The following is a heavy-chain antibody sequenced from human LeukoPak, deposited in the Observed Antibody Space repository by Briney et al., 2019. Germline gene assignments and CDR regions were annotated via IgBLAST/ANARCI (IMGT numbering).Heavy chain of an antibody. CDR3: ARRGYTYGYDY. J-gene: IGHJ4*02. CDR2: ITRSSGNM. D-gene: IGHD5-18*01. CDR1: GFTFSTYN. V-gene: IGHV3-21*01. Sequence: GGSLRLSCAASGFTFSTYNMNWVRRAPGKGLEWVSSITRSSGNMYYADSVKGRFTISRDNAKNSLYLQMNSLRAEDTAVYYCARRGYTYGYDYWGQGTLVTVSS.